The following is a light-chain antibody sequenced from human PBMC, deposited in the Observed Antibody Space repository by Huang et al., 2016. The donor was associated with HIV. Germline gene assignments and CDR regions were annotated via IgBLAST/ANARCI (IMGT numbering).Light chain of an antibody. Sequence: DIQVTQSPSTLSAFVGDRVNITCRTSQRIRTWLAWYQQRPGKAPNLLISKASNLETWVPSRFSGNGSGTEFTLTINGLQPDDLATYYCQHQWTFGQGTKVEIK. J-gene: IGKJ1*01. CDR1: QRIRTW. CDR3: QHQWT. CDR2: KAS. V-gene: IGKV1-5*03.